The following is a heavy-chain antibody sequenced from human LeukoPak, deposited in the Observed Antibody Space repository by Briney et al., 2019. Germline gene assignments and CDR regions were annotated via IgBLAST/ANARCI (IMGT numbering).Heavy chain of an antibody. V-gene: IGHV1-2*06. J-gene: IGHJ1*01. Sequence: ASVKVSCKASGYTFTGYYMHWVRQAPGQGLEWMGRINPNSGGTNYAQKFQGRVTMTRVTSISTAYMELSRLRSDDTAVYYCARGYYDSPGEYFQHWGQGTLVTVSS. CDR2: INPNSGGT. CDR3: ARGYYDSPGEYFQH. CDR1: GYTFTGYY. D-gene: IGHD3-22*01.